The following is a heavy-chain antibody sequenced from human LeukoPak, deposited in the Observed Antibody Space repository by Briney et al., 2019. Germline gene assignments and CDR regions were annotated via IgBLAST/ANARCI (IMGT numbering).Heavy chain of an antibody. J-gene: IGHJ4*02. CDR3: AASSGVTLGRF. V-gene: IGHV4-31*03. CDR1: GDFIGSDSYY. D-gene: IGHD4/OR15-4a*01. CDR2: IYHTGIT. Sequence: SETLSLTCTVSGDFIGSDSYYYNWIRQHPGKGLEWIGYIYHTGITSYNPSLKSRVIMSVDKSMNQLSLKVSSLNAADTAVYYCAASSGVTLGRFWGQGTLVTVSS.